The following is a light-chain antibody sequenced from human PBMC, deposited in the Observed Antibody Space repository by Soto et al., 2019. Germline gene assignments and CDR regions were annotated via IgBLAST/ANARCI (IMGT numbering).Light chain of an antibody. CDR2: GAS. V-gene: IGKV3-20*01. CDR3: QQFGSSRWT. CDR1: QSVSSNY. Sequence: EIVLTQSPGTLSLSPGERATLSCRASQSVSSNYLAWYQQKPGQAPRLLIYGASSRATGIPDRISGSGSGTDFTLSISRLEPEDFAVYYCQQFGSSRWTFGQGTKVDIK. J-gene: IGKJ1*01.